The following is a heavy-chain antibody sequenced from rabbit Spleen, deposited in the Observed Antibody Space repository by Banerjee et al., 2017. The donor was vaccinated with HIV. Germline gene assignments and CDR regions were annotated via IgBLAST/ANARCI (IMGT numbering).Heavy chain of an antibody. V-gene: IGHV1S45*01. D-gene: IGHD8-1*01. CDR1: GFSFSSSDY. CDR2: IAGGATGFT. Sequence: QEQLVESGGGLVKPEGSLTLTCKASGFSFSSSDYMCWVRQAPGKGLEWISCIAGGATGFTYSATWAKGRFTCSKTSSTTVTLQMTSLTVADTATYFCARDTGSSFSSYGMDLWGPGTLVTVS. J-gene: IGHJ6*01. CDR3: ARDTGSSFSSYGMDL.